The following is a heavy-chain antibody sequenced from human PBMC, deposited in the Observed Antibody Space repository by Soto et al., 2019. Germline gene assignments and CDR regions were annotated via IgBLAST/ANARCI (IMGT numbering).Heavy chain of an antibody. CDR1: GFTFNSYG. CDR2: ISHDGSKT. CDR3: ARVKSEWLNECDY. Sequence: PGGSLRLSCAISGFTFNSYGIHWVRQAPGKGLEWVAVISHDGSKTNYADSVKGRVTIFRDNSKDTVYLQMNSLRAEDTAEYYCARVKSEWLNECDYWGQGTLVNDSS. D-gene: IGHD3-3*01. J-gene: IGHJ4*02. V-gene: IGHV3-30*03.